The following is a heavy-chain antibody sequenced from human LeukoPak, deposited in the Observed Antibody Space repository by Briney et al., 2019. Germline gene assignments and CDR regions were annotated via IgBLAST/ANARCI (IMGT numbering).Heavy chain of an antibody. J-gene: IGHJ5*02. Sequence: SQPLSLTCTVSGGSISSGGYYWSWIRQHPGKGLEWIGYIYYSGSTYYNPSLKSRVTISVDTSKNQFSLKLSSVTAADTAVYYCAREWFGAPFDPWGQGTLVTVSS. D-gene: IGHD3-10*01. CDR1: GGSISSGGYY. CDR3: AREWFGAPFDP. V-gene: IGHV4-31*03. CDR2: IYYSGST.